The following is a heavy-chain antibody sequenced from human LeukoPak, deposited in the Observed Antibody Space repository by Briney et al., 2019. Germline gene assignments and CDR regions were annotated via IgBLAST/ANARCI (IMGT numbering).Heavy chain of an antibody. CDR1: GFTFSNFA. CDR2: LWYGGIDT. D-gene: IGHD3-10*01. V-gene: IGHV3-23*01. J-gene: IGHJ6*03. CDR3: VQARGQIYYNYYMDV. Sequence: GGSLRHSCAASGFTFSNFAMSWVHQPPGKGLEWVSTLWYGGIDTYYADYVKGRFTISSDNSKNTLYLYMNSLRAEATAVYCCVQARGQIYYNYYMDVWGKGTTVTVSS.